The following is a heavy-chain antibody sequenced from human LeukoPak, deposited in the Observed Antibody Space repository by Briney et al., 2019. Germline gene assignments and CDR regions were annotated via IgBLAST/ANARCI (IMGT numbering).Heavy chain of an antibody. CDR2: SYPSSGDA. CDR3: ARDERYDSSGYPFDY. V-gene: IGHV1-2*02. J-gene: IGHJ4*02. D-gene: IGHD3-22*01. CDR1: RYTFTGYF. Sequence: ASVKVSCKASRYTFTGYFMDWVRQAPGRGLEWMGWSYPSSGDANYAQKFQGRVTMTRDTSISTAYMELSRLRSDDTAVYYCARDERYDSSGYPFDYWGQGTLVTVSS.